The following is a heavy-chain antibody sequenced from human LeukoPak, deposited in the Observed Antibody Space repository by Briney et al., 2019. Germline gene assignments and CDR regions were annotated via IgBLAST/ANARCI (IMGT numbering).Heavy chain of an antibody. CDR3: ALDCCTASRFDH. CDR1: GFTFSSYD. CDR2: IRYDGSNK. J-gene: IGHJ4*02. D-gene: IGHD2-8*02. V-gene: IGHV3-30*02. Sequence: PGGSLRLSCAASGFTFSSYDMHWVRQAPGKRLEWVAFIRYDGSNKYYADSVKGRFTISRDNSKNSLYLQMNSLTAEDTAVYYCALDCCTASRFDHWGQGTLVTVSS.